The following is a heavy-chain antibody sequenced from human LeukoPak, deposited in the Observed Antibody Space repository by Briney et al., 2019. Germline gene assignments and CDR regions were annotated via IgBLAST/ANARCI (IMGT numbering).Heavy chain of an antibody. CDR2: INTNTGNP. J-gene: IGHJ4*02. V-gene: IGHV7-4-1*02. Sequence: ASVKVSCKASGYTFTRYAMNWVRQAPGQGLEWMGWINTNTGNPTYAQGFTGRFVFSLDTSVSTAYLQISSPKAEDTAVYYCARAPRAAVAGPRAHFDYWGQGTLVTVSS. CDR1: GYTFTRYA. CDR3: ARAPRAAVAGPRAHFDY. D-gene: IGHD6-19*01.